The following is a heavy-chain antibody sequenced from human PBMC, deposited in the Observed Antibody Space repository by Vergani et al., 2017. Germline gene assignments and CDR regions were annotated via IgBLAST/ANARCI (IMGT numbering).Heavy chain of an antibody. J-gene: IGHJ6*03. CDR1: GFTLSSHA. CDR3: ARSEYCAHGVCYMTYYYYMDV. CDR2: IWYDGSKE. V-gene: IGHV3-33*01. Sequence: QVQLEESGGGVVQPGRSLRLSCAGSGFTLSSHAMHWVRQAPGKGLEWVAVIWYDGSKEYYADSVKGRFTISRDNSKNTLYLQMNNLRAADTAVYYCARSEYCAHGVCYMTYYYYMDVWGKGTAVTVSS. D-gene: IGHD2-8*01.